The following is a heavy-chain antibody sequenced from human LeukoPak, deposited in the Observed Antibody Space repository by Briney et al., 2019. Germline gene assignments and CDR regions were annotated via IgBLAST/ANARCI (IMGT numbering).Heavy chain of an antibody. CDR2: IRYDGSNK. V-gene: IGHV3-30*02. D-gene: IGHD6-13*01. CDR1: GFTFSSYG. CDR3: AKECLEGYSSSWYVNWFDP. Sequence: PGGSLRLSCAASGFTFSSYGMHWVRQAPGKGLEWVAFIRYDGSNKYYADSVKGRFTISRDNSKNTLYLQMNSLRAEDTAVYYCAKECLEGYSSSWYVNWFDPWGQGTLVTVSS. J-gene: IGHJ5*02.